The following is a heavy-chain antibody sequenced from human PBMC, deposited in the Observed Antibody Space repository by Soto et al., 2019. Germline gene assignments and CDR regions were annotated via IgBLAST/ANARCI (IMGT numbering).Heavy chain of an antibody. V-gene: IGHV4-59*01. CDR3: ASQDHSRSSSGWFDP. CDR2: MYYSGST. CDR1: GDSISSSY. J-gene: IGHJ5*02. D-gene: IGHD6-6*01. Sequence: QVQLQESGPGLVKPSETLSLTCTISGDSISSSYWNWIRQPPGKGLEWIGYMYYSGSTNYNPSLKSRVNISVDTSRNQFSLKLTSVTAADTAVYYCASQDHSRSSSGWFDPWGQGTLVTVSS.